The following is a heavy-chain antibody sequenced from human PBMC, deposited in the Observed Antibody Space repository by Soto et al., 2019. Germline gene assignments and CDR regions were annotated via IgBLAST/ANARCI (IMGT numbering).Heavy chain of an antibody. CDR2: LGGNGFTT. CDR3: AKALRPSLNFFYYMDV. Sequence: EVQLLESGGGLVQPGGSLRLSCVVSGFTFGSYAMSWVRQAPEKGPEWVAILGGNGFTTYYADSVKGRFIISGDKSKSTLFLKMNSLRADATGVYYCAKALRPSLNFFYYMDVWGRGTSVTVSS. CDR1: GFTFGSYA. D-gene: IGHD2-2*01. J-gene: IGHJ6*03. V-gene: IGHV3-23*01.